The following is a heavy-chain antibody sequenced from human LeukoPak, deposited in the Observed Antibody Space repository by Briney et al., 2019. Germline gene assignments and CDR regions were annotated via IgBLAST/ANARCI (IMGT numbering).Heavy chain of an antibody. CDR3: ATSHDSAGND. J-gene: IGHJ4*02. Sequence: GSLRLSCAASGFAFSDFWMSWVRQAPGKGPEWVANIRHDGNAKNYVPSVRGRFTISRDNAKNSLYLQMNSLTVEDTAVYYCATSHDSAGNDWGQGTLVTVSS. V-gene: IGHV3-7*01. CDR1: GFAFSDFW. D-gene: IGHD2-15*01. CDR2: IRHDGNAK.